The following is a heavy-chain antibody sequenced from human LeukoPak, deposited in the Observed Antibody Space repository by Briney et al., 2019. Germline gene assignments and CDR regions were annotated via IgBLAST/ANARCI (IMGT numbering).Heavy chain of an antibody. CDR1: GYRFTAYW. D-gene: IGHD3-22*01. V-gene: IGHV5-51*01. CDR3: AKLSYDSSGFKGRHFDY. CDR2: IFPGDSNT. Sequence: GESLKISCKASGYRFTAYWTAWVRQMPGIGLEWMGIIFPGDSNTRYRPSFQGQVTISVDKSIATAYLQWNSLRASDTAMYYCAKLSYDSSGFKGRHFDYWGQGTLVTVSS. J-gene: IGHJ4*02.